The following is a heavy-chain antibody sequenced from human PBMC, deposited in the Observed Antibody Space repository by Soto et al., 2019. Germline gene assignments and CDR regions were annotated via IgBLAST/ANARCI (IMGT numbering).Heavy chain of an antibody. D-gene: IGHD3-22*01. CDR2: ISSSSSTI. V-gene: IGHV3-48*02. CDR3: ARAATYYYDSSGYYWFDP. CDR1: GFTFSSYS. Sequence: PGGSLRLSCAASGFTFSSYSMNWVRQAPGKGLEWVSYISSSSSTIYYADSVKGRFTISRDNAKNSLYLQMNSLRDEDTAVYYCARAATYYYDSSGYYWFDPWGQGTLVTVSS. J-gene: IGHJ5*02.